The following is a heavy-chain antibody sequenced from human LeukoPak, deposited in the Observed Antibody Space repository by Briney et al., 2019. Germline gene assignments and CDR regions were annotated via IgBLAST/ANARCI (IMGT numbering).Heavy chain of an antibody. Sequence: GGYLRLSCSASALTFSNTWMSWGRHALGEGLEWVGRIKSKTDGGTTDYAALVNGRFTISRDDSKHTLYLQMNSLKTEDTAVYYCTTDLYISLVSQPEYFDYWGQGTGVTVST. CDR1: ALTFSNTW. CDR2: IKSKTDGGTT. CDR3: TTDLYISLVSQPEYFDY. V-gene: IGHV3-15*01. J-gene: IGHJ4*02. D-gene: IGHD6-13*01.